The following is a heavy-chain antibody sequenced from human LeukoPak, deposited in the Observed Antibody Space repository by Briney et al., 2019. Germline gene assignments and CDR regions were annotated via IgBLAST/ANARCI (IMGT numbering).Heavy chain of an antibody. V-gene: IGHV3-30*18. CDR3: AKRGFDP. Sequence: PGGSLRLFCAASGFTFSSYGMHWDRQAPGKGLEWVAVISYDGSNKYYADSVKGRFTISRDNSKNTLYLQMNCLRAEDTAVYYCAKRGFDPWGQGTLVTVSS. CDR1: GFTFSSYG. J-gene: IGHJ5*02. CDR2: ISYDGSNK.